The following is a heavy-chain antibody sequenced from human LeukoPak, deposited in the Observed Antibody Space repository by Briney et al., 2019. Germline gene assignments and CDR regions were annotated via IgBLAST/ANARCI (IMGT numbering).Heavy chain of an antibody. D-gene: IGHD6-13*01. Sequence: GGSLRLSCAASGFTFSSYSMNWVRQAPGKGLEWVSSISSTSSYIYYAASVKGRFTISRDNAKSSLYLQMNSLIAEDTAVYYXXRDKIPSAGTPRGLDPWGQGTLVTVSS. CDR1: GFTFSSYS. J-gene: IGHJ5*02. CDR2: ISSTSSYI. V-gene: IGHV3-21*01. CDR3: XRDKIPSAGTPRGLDP.